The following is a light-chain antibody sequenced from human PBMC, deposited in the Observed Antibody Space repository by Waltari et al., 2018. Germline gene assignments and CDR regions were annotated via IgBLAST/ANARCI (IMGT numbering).Light chain of an antibody. CDR1: QGISRF. CDR2: YTS. CDR3: QQYNSAPFT. Sequence: DIQMTQSPSSLSASVGDTVTITCRASQGISRFLAWCQQKPGKAPKPLIYYTSNLENGVPSRFSGSGSGTEFTLTISSLQPEYFATYYCQQYNSAPFTFGPGTKLDFK. V-gene: IGKV1-16*01. J-gene: IGKJ3*01.